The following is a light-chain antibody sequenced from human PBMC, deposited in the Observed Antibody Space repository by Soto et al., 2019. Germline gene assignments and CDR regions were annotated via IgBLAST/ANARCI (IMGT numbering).Light chain of an antibody. V-gene: IGLV2-14*01. CDR1: NSDIGTYNY. CDR2: EVN. Sequence: QSALTQPASVSGSPGQSITISCTGTNSDIGTYNYVSWSQQHPGKAPKLMIYEVNNRPSGVSNRFSGSKSGNTAPLTISGLQAEDEADYYCSSYTSSSTYVFGTGTKVT. J-gene: IGLJ1*01. CDR3: SSYTSSSTYV.